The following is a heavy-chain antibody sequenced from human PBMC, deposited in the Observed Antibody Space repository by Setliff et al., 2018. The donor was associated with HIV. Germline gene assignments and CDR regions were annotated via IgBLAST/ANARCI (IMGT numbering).Heavy chain of an antibody. V-gene: IGHV1-8*01. CDR1: GYTFSNYG. Sequence: ASVKVSCKASGYTFSNYGISWVRQAPGQGLEWMGWMNPNSGNTGYAQKFRGRVTMTRNTSISTAYMELSSLRSEDTAVYYCAREAGGGDYINYGGFDLWGQGTLVTVSS. D-gene: IGHD4-4*01. J-gene: IGHJ5*02. CDR2: MNPNSGNT. CDR3: AREAGGGDYINYGGFDL.